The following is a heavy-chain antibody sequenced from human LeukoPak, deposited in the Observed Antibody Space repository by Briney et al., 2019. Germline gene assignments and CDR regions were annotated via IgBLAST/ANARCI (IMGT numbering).Heavy chain of an antibody. J-gene: IGHJ6*03. CDR2: INPNSGVT. V-gene: IGHV1-2*02. D-gene: IGHD1-26*01. CDR1: AYTFTDYY. Sequence: ASVKVSCKASAYTFTDYYMHWVRQAPGQGLEWMGWINPNSGVTNYAQKFQGRVTMTRDTSISTVYMDLSRLRSDDTAVYYCARDERSWELLSSSYYYYYMDVWGKGTTVTVSS. CDR3: ARDERSWELLSSSYYYYYMDV.